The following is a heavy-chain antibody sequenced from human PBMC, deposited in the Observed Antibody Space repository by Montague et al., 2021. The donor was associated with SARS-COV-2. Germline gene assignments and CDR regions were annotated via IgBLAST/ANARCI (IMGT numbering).Heavy chain of an antibody. D-gene: IGHD3-10*01. CDR3: ARAGSGSYSFYYYYGMDV. CDR1: GGTISSYY. V-gene: IGHV4-59*08. J-gene: IGHJ6*02. CDR2: IYYSGST. Sequence: SETLSLICTVYGGTISSYYWSWIRQPPGKGLEWIGYIYYSGSTNYNPSLKSRVTISVDTSKNQFSLKLSSVTAADTAVYYCARAGSGSYSFYYYYGMDVWGQGTTVTVSS.